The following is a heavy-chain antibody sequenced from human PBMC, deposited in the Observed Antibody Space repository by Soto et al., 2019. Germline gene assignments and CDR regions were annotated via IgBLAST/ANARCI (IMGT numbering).Heavy chain of an antibody. Sequence: SETHSLTCAVYGGSCRGYYWSWIRQPPGKGLEWIGEINHSGSTNYNPSLKSRVTISVDTSKNQFSLKLSSVTAADTAVYYCARGHSQSIAAPEFFDYWGQGTLVTVSS. CDR3: ARGHSQSIAAPEFFDY. J-gene: IGHJ4*02. V-gene: IGHV4-34*01. CDR1: GGSCRGYY. D-gene: IGHD6-6*01. CDR2: INHSGST.